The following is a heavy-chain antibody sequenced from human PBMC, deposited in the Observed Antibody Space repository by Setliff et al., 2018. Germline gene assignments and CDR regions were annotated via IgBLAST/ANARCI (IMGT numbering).Heavy chain of an antibody. Sequence: SGPTLVNPTQTLTLTCAFSGFSLTASGMCVTWIRQPPGKTLEWLARIDWDDAKYYRTSLKTRLTISKDTSKNQVDLTMTNMDPVDTATYYCARINMVRGVPPHLDYWGQGTLVTVSS. D-gene: IGHD3-10*01. V-gene: IGHV2-70*11. J-gene: IGHJ4*02. CDR1: GFSLTASGMC. CDR2: IDWDDAK. CDR3: ARINMVRGVPPHLDY.